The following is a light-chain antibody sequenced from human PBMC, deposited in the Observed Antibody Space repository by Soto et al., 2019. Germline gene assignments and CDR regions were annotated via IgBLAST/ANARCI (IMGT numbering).Light chain of an antibody. CDR2: WAS. CDR1: QSVLYSSNNKNY. CDR3: QQYDSTPRT. Sequence: DIVMTQTPDALAVSLGERATINCQSSQSVLYSSNNKNYLAWYQQKPGQPPKLLIYWASTRESGVPDRFSGSGSGTDFTLTISSLQAEDVAVYYCQQYDSTPRTFGQGTKVEIK. V-gene: IGKV4-1*01. J-gene: IGKJ1*01.